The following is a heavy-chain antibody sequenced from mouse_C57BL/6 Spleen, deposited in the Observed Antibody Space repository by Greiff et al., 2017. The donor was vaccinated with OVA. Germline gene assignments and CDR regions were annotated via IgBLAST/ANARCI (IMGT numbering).Heavy chain of an antibody. V-gene: IGHV14-2*01. CDR2: IDPEDSET. CDR1: GFNIKDYY. D-gene: IGHD2-1*01. CDR3: ARTDYGTFAWFAY. Sequence: VQLQQSGAELVKPGASVKLSCTASGFNIKDYYMHWVKQRTEQGLEWIGRIDPEDSETKYAPKFQGKATITADTSSNTAYLQLSSLTSEDTAVYYCARTDYGTFAWFAYWGQGTLVTVSA. J-gene: IGHJ3*01.